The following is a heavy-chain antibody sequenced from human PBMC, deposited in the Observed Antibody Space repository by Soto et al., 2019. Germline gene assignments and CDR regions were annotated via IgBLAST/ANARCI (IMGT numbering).Heavy chain of an antibody. CDR1: GGTFSSYA. CDR3: ASEYYYDSSGYTNWFDP. D-gene: IGHD3-22*01. CDR2: IIPIFGTA. Sequence: QVQLVQSGAEVKKPGSSVKVSCKASGGTFSSYAISWVRQAPGQGLEWMGGIIPIFGTANYAQKFQGRVTITADESTSTAYMELSSLRSEDTAVYYCASEYYYDSSGYTNWFDPWGQGTLVTVSS. V-gene: IGHV1-69*01. J-gene: IGHJ5*02.